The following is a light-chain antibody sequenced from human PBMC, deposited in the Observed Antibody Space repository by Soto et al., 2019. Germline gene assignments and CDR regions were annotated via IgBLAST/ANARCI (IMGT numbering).Light chain of an antibody. CDR2: AAS. CDR1: QGISSY. CDR3: QQYYSYPRVT. V-gene: IGKV1-8*01. Sequence: AIRMTQSPSSFSASTGDRVTITCRASQGISSYLAWYQQKPGKAPKLLIYAASTLQSGVPSRFSGSGSGTDLTLTISCLQSEDFATYYCQQYYSYPRVTFGPGTKVDIK. J-gene: IGKJ3*01.